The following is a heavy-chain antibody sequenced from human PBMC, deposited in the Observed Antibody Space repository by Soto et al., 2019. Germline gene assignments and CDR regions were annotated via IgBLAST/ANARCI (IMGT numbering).Heavy chain of an antibody. J-gene: IGHJ5*02. Sequence: DVQLAESGGGLVQPGGSLTLSCAASGFTFGSYSMNWVRQAPGKGLEWVSYISSTSSAIWYADSLKGRFIISRDNAENSLYLQMHSLRAEDTAVYFCARGWGCSSGSCYFTSWGQGTLVTVSS. D-gene: IGHD2-15*01. CDR3: ARGWGCSSGSCYFTS. V-gene: IGHV3-48*04. CDR1: GFTFGSYS. CDR2: ISSTSSAI.